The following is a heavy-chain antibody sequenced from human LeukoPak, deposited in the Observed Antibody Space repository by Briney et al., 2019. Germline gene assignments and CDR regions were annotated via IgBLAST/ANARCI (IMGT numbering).Heavy chain of an antibody. D-gene: IGHD6-19*01. CDR3: ATLALSSGWYYFDY. CDR2: IYYSGST. Sequence: PSETLSLTCTVSGGSISSYYWSWIRQPPGKGLEWIGYIYYSGSTNYNSSLKSRVTISVDTSKNQFSLKLNSVTAADTAVYYCATLALSSGWYYFDYWGQGTLVTVSS. V-gene: IGHV4-59*08. J-gene: IGHJ4*02. CDR1: GGSISSYY.